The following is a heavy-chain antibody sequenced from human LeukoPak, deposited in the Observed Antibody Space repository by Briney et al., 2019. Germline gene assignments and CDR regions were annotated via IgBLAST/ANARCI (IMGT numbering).Heavy chain of an antibody. CDR3: ARVRRYYYGMDV. Sequence: GASVKVSCKASGYTFTDYYMHWVRQAPGQGLEWMGWMNPNSGDTNSAQSFQGRVTMTRETSISTAYMELSRLRFDDTAVYYCARVRRYYYGMDVWGQGTTVTVSS. V-gene: IGHV1-2*02. J-gene: IGHJ6*02. CDR1: GYTFTDYY. CDR2: MNPNSGDT.